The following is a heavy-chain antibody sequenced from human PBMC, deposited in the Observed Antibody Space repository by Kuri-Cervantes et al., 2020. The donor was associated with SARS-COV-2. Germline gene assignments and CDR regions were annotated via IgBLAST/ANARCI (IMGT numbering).Heavy chain of an antibody. V-gene: IGHV4-39*07. Sequence: GSLRLSCTVSGGSISSSSYYWVWIRQPPGKGLEWIVEIDHSSSTTYNPSLKSRVTISVDKSKNQFSLKLSSVTAADTAVYYCASLYDSSGYRDYWGQRTLVTVSS. D-gene: IGHD3-22*01. CDR2: IDHSSST. CDR3: ASLYDSSGYRDY. J-gene: IGHJ4*02. CDR1: GGSISSSSYY.